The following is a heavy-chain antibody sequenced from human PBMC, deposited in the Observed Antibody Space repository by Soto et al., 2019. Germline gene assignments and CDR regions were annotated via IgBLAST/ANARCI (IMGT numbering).Heavy chain of an antibody. D-gene: IGHD3-22*01. Sequence: PGGSLSLSCAASGFTFSSYAMHWVRQAPGNGLGWVPCISYDETNKYFADSVKGRFTISRDNSKNTLYLQMNSLRAEDTAVYYWASHIVVFDYWCQGTLVTVSS. CDR3: ASHIVVFDY. V-gene: IGHV3-30-3*01. CDR1: GFTFSSYA. CDR2: ISYDETNK. J-gene: IGHJ4*02.